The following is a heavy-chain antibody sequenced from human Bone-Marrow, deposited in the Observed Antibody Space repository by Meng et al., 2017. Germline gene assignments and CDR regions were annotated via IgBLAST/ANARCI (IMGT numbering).Heavy chain of an antibody. CDR2: INPNSGGT. J-gene: IGHJ5*02. D-gene: IGHD6-13*01. CDR3: ARFYKQQLVPEINWFDP. V-gene: IGHV1-2*02. Sequence: ASVKVSCKASGYTFTSYGISWVRQAPGQGLEWMGWINPNSGGTNYAQKFQGRVTMTRDTSISTAYMELSRLRSDDTAVYYCARFYKQQLVPEINWFDPWGQGTLVTVSS. CDR1: GYTFTSYG.